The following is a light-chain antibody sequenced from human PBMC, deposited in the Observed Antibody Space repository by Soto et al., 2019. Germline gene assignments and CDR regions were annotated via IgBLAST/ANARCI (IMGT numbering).Light chain of an antibody. Sequence: EIVMTQSPATLSVSPGERATLSCRASQSVSSNLAWYQQKPGQAPRLLIYGASTRATGIPARFSGSGSGTEFTLTISSLQSEDVAVYYCQQYNNWSTWTFGQGTKVEIK. CDR1: QSVSSN. CDR3: QQYNNWSTWT. CDR2: GAS. V-gene: IGKV3-15*01. J-gene: IGKJ1*01.